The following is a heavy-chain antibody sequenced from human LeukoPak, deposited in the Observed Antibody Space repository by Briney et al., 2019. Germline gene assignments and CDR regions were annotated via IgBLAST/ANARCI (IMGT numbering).Heavy chain of an antibody. D-gene: IGHD3-16*01. CDR1: GFTFSSFG. V-gene: IGHV3-33*01. J-gene: IGHJ4*02. CDR3: ARGGVMAGWDY. Sequence: GTSLRLSCAASGFTFSSFGMHWVRQAPGKGLEWVAVIWYDGSNKYYADSVKGRFAISRDNSKNTLYLQMNSLRAEDTAVYYCARGGVMAGWDYWGQGTLVTVSS. CDR2: IWYDGSNK.